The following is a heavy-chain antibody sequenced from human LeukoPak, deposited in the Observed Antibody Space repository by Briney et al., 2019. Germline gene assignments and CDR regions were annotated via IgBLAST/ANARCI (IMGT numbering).Heavy chain of an antibody. CDR2: IIPIFGTA. CDR1: GGTFSSYA. CDR3: ARSAGDDELFYYYYGMDV. J-gene: IGHJ6*02. V-gene: IGHV1-69*01. D-gene: IGHD3-10*01. Sequence: ASVKVSCKASGGTFSSYAISWVRQAPGQGLEWMGGIIPIFGTANYAQKFQGRVMITADESTSTAYMELSSLRSEDTAVYYCARSAGDDELFYYYYGMDVWGQGTTVTVSS.